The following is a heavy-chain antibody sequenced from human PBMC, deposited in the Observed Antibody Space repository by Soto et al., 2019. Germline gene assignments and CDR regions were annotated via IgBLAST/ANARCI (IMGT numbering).Heavy chain of an antibody. CDR3: ARDGDYFSHHF. J-gene: IGHJ3*01. D-gene: IGHD4-17*01. CDR1: GGTFSSYP. V-gene: IGHV1-69*04. Sequence: QVHLMQSGTEVKKPGSSVKVSCKASGGTFSSYPISWVRQAPGQGLEWMGRIIPILGLPNYGQKFQGRVMISSDISTSSAYLELSNLRSQVTAVYYCARDGDYFSHHFWGQGTMVAVSS. CDR2: IIPILGLP.